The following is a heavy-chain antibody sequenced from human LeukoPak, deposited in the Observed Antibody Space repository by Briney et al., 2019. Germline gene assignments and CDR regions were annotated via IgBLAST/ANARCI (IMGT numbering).Heavy chain of an antibody. CDR3: ATRDKMVYAIRSFDY. J-gene: IGHJ4*02. CDR2: ISGSGGST. D-gene: IGHD2-8*01. CDR1: GFTFSSYA. V-gene: IGHV3-23*01. Sequence: QPGGSLRLSCAASGFTFSSYAMSWVRQAPGKGLEWVSAISGSGGSTYYADSVKGRFTISRDNYKNTLYLQMNSLRAEDTAVYYCATRDKMVYAIRSFDYWGQGTLVTVSS.